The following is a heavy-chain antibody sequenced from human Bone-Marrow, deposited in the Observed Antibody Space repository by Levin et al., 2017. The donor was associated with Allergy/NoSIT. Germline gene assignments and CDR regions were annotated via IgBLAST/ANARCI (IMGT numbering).Heavy chain of an antibody. CDR3: ARGPDYYNGDRYFYYGMDV. CDR2: IIPIFGTP. D-gene: IGHD2-8*01. V-gene: IGHV1-69*13. J-gene: IGHJ6*02. Sequence: ASVKVSCKASGGAFSSYEITWVRQAPGQGLEWMGGIIPIFGTPTYAQKFQGRVTITADESRSTAYMELSSLRSEDTAIYYCARGPDYYNGDRYFYYGMDVWGQGTTVTVSS. CDR1: GGAFSSYE.